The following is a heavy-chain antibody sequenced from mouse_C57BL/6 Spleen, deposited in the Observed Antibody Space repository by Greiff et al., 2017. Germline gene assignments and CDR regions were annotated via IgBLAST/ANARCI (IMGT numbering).Heavy chain of an antibody. D-gene: IGHD2-2*01. V-gene: IGHV1-82*01. CDR1: GYAFSGSW. CDR2: IYPGDGDT. J-gene: IGHJ2*01. CDR3: AREDYGYDGRCNY. Sequence: VQLQQSGPELVKPGASVKISCKASGYAFSGSWMHWVKQRPGQGLEWIGRIYPGDGDTNYNGKFKGKATLTADKSSSTAYMQLSSLTSEDSAVYFVAREDYGYDGRCNYWGQGTTLTVSA.